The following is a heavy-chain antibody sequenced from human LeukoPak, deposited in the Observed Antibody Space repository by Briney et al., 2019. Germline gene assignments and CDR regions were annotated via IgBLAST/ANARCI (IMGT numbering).Heavy chain of an antibody. V-gene: IGHV3-23*01. CDR1: GFTFSSFA. Sequence: GGSLRLSCAASGFTFSSFAMNWVRQAPGKGLEWVSAISHSGGSTYYADSVKGRFAISRDNSKNTLYLQMNSLRAEDTAVYYCAKDLTRYYDSSGYYDYWGQGTLVTVSS. CDR2: ISHSGGST. CDR3: AKDLTRYYDSSGYYDY. J-gene: IGHJ4*02. D-gene: IGHD3-22*01.